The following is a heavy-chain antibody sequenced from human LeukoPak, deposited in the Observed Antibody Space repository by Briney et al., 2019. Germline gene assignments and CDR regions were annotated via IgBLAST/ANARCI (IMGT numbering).Heavy chain of an antibody. CDR3: ARDRSGWSFFDY. CDR1: GGSISSYY. V-gene: IGHV4-59*01. J-gene: IGHJ4*02. Sequence: SETLSLTCTVSGGSISSYYWSWIRQPPGKGLEWIGYIYYSGSTNYNPSLKSRVTISVDTSKNQFPLKLSSVTAADTAVYYCARDRSGWSFFDYWGQGTLVTVSS. D-gene: IGHD6-19*01. CDR2: IYYSGST.